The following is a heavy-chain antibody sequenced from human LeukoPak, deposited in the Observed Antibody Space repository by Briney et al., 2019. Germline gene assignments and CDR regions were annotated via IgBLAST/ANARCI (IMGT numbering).Heavy chain of an antibody. J-gene: IGHJ4*02. V-gene: IGHV3-49*04. CDR1: GFTFGDHA. CDR3: TRAPTNEWELHRYFDY. Sequence: GGSLRLSCTASGFTFGDHAMSWVRQAPGKGLEWVGFIRSKAYGGTTEYAASVKGRFTISRDDSKSIAYLQMNSLKTEDTAVYYCTRAPTNEWELHRYFDYWGRGTLVTVSS. D-gene: IGHD1-26*01. CDR2: IRSKAYGGTT.